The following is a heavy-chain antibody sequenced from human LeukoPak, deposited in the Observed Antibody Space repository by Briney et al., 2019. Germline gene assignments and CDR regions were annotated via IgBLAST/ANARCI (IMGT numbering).Heavy chain of an antibody. J-gene: IGHJ6*03. V-gene: IGHV3-74*01. CDR2: INSDGSST. D-gene: IGHD2-2*01. CDR1: GFTFSSYW. Sequence: GGSLRLSCAASGFTFSSYWMHWVRQAPGKGLVWVSRINSDGSSTSYADSVKGRFTISRDNAKNTLYLQMNSLRAEDTAVYYCARGYGCSSTSCRYYYYYYYMDVWGKGTTVTISS. CDR3: ARGYGCSSTSCRYYYYYYYMDV.